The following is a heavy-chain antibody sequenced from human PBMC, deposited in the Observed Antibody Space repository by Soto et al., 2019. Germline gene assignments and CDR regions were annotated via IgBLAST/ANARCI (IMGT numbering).Heavy chain of an antibody. CDR1: GFTFSSYA. D-gene: IGHD2-15*01. V-gene: IGHV3-23*01. J-gene: IGHJ6*02. CDR3: AKGQTPSHYYGMDV. CDR2: ISGSGGST. Sequence: GGSLRLSCAASGFTFSSYAMSWVRQAPGKGLEWVSAISGSGGSTYYADSVKGRCNISRDNSKNTLYLQMNSLRAGDTAVYYCAKGQTPSHYYGMDVWGQGTTDTVSS.